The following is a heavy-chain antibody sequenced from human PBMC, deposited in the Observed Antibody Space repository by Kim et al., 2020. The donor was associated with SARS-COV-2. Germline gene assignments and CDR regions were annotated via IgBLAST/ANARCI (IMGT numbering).Heavy chain of an antibody. J-gene: IGHJ4*02. CDR2: YSDGRT. CDR3: VTNPGY. Sequence: YSDGRTYYADSMRGRFIISRDNSRNPLYLQMNSLRTEDTALYYCVTNPGYWGQGTLVTVSS. V-gene: IGHV3-66*01.